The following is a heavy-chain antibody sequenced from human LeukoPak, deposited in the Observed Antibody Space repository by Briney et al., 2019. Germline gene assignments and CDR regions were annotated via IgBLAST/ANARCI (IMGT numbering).Heavy chain of an antibody. Sequence: PSETLSLTCTVSGGSISSSSYYWGWIRQPPGKGLEWIGSIYYSGSTYYNPSLKSRVTISVDTSKHQFSLKLSSVTAADTAVYYCARHATYCSSTSCYLASWFDPWGQGTLVTVSS. CDR2: IYYSGST. CDR3: ARHATYCSSTSCYLASWFDP. D-gene: IGHD2-2*01. V-gene: IGHV4-39*01. CDR1: GGSISSSSYY. J-gene: IGHJ5*02.